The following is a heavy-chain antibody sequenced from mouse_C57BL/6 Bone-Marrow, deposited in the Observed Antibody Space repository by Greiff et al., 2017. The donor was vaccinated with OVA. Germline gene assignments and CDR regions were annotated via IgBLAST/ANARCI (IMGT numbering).Heavy chain of an antibody. CDR1: GYTFTSYW. CDR3: ASPYYYGSSYGWYFDV. Sequence: VQLQQPGAELVKPGASVKVSCKASGYTFTSYWMHWVKQRPGQGLEWIGRIHPSDSDTNYNQKFKGKATLTVAKSSSTAYMQLSSLTSEDSAVYYGASPYYYGSSYGWYFDVWGTGTTVTVSS. V-gene: IGHV1-74*01. CDR2: IHPSDSDT. J-gene: IGHJ1*03. D-gene: IGHD1-1*01.